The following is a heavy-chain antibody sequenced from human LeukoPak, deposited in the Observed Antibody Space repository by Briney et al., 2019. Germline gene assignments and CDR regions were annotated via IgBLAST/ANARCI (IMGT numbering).Heavy chain of an antibody. V-gene: IGHV4-4*07. CDR2: IYNSGNT. CDR1: GGSITSYY. J-gene: IGHJ4*02. CDR3: ARDPGE. Sequence: SETLSLTCTVSGGSITSYYWSWIRQPAGKGLEWIGRIYNSGNTNYNSSLKSRVTMSVDTSKNQFSLKLTSVTAADTAVYYCARDPGEWDQGTLVTVSS. D-gene: IGHD7-27*01.